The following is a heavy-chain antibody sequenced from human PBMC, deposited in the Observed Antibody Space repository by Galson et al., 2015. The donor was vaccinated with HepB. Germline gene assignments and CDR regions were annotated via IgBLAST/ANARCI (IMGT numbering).Heavy chain of an antibody. CDR1: GFTFDDYT. CDR2: ISWDGGST. D-gene: IGHD3-22*01. CDR3: AKDIQGAHYYDSSGYYSYYGMDV. V-gene: IGHV3-43*01. J-gene: IGHJ6*02. Sequence: LRLSCAASGFTFDDYTMHWVRQAPGKGLEWVSLISWDGGSTYYADSVKGRFTISRDNSKNSLYLQMNSLRTEDTALYYCAKDIQGAHYYDSSGYYSYYGMDVWGQGTTVTVSS.